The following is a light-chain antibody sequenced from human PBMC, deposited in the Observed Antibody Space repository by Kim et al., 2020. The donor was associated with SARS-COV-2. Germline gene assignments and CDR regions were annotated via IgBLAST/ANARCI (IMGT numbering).Light chain of an antibody. Sequence: APVGDRVTTTCRASQSIGIYLDWYQQRPGRAPKLLMHSTSSLQTGVPARFSGSGSGTDFTLTISSLQPEDFATYFCQQSYSIPRSFGPGTKVDIK. CDR2: STS. J-gene: IGKJ3*01. CDR3: QQSYSIPRS. V-gene: IGKV1-39*01. CDR1: QSIGIY.